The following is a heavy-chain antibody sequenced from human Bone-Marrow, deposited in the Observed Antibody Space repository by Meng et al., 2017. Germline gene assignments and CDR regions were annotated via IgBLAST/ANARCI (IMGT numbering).Heavy chain of an antibody. J-gene: IGHJ4*02. CDR3: AREQLWYTDYFDY. V-gene: IGHV3-48*03. CDR2: ISSSGSTI. D-gene: IGHD5-18*01. Sequence: GESLKISCAVSGVTFSGSDIHWVRQAPGKGLEWVSYISSSGSTIYYADSVKGRFTISRDNAKNSLYLQMNSLRAEDTAVYYCAREQLWYTDYFDYWGQGTLVTVSS. CDR1: GVTFSGSD.